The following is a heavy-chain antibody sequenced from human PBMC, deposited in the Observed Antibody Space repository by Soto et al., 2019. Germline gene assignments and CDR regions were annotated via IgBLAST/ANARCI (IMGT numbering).Heavy chain of an antibody. CDR2: ISGSGGST. CDR1: GFTFSSYA. V-gene: IGHV3-23*01. D-gene: IGHD5-12*01. CDR3: AKAALLGATNTLFFDY. J-gene: IGHJ4*02. Sequence: LRLSCAASGFTFSSYAMSWVRQAPGKGLEWVSAISGSGGSTYYADSVKGRFTISRDNSKNTLYLQMNSLRAEDTAVYYCAKAALLGATNTLFFDYWGQGTLVTVSS.